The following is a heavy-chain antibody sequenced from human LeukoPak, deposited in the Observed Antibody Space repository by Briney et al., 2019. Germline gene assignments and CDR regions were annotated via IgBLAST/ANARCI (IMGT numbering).Heavy chain of an antibody. CDR2: IQYDGSNE. V-gene: IGHV3-30*02. CDR1: RFTFSSYG. J-gene: IGHJ6*03. CDR3: AKDRCSNGVGCYYYYMDV. D-gene: IGHD2-8*01. Sequence: GRSLRLSCAASRFTFSSYGMRWVRQAPGKGLEWVAYIQYDGSNEQYADSVKGRFSISRDSSKNILYLQMNSLRAEDTAVYYCAKDRCSNGVGCYYYYMDVWGKGTTVTISS.